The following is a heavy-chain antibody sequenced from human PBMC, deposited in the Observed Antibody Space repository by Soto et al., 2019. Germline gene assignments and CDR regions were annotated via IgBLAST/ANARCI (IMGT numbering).Heavy chain of an antibody. CDR1: GGSISSYY. V-gene: IGHV4-59*01. CDR2: IYYSGST. D-gene: IGHD3-22*01. Sequence: PSETLSLTCTVSGGSISSYYWSWIRQPPGKGLEWIGYIYYSGSTNYNPSLKSRVTTSVDTSKNQFSLKLSSVTAADTAVYYCARVDSSGYYHFDYWGQGTLVTVSS. J-gene: IGHJ4*02. CDR3: ARVDSSGYYHFDY.